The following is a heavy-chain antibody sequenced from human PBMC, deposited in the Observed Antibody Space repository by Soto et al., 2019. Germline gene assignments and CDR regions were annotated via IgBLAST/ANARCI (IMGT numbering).Heavy chain of an antibody. CDR3: ARDRAGLLEF. J-gene: IGHJ4*02. V-gene: IGHV1-18*01. CDR2: VSAYDGAT. CDR1: GYVFTGWG. D-gene: IGHD3-10*01. Sequence: QVQLVQSATEVAKPGASVRVSCKASGYVFTGWGISWVRQVPGQGLEWVGWVSAYDGATRSSEKLQGRISVTRDKSTSTVYMDLTNLRSDDAAVYYCARDRAGLLEFWGQGTLVTVSS.